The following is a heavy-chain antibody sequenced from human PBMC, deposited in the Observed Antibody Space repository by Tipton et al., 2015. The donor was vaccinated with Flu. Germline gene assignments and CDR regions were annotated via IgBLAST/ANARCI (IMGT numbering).Heavy chain of an antibody. J-gene: IGHJ4*02. CDR3: ARVQWGQSPDY. CDR1: GGTFDTYS. V-gene: IGHV1-2*02. CDR2: INPESGDT. D-gene: IGHD3-16*01. Sequence: QLVQSGAEVKKPGSSVKVSCKASGGTFDTYSITWVRQAPGQALEWMGWINPESGDTHSVQKFQGRVTMTRDTSISTAYMELTRLTSDDTAVYYCARVQWGQSPDYWGQGTLVSVSS.